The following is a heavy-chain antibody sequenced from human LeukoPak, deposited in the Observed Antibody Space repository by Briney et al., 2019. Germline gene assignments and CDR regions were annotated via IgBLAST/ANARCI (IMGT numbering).Heavy chain of an antibody. CDR3: ARAYIASAFYFDS. CDR2: IKQDGREK. CDR1: GFTFSCYW. D-gene: IGHD2-15*01. V-gene: IGHV3-7*03. J-gene: IGHJ4*02. Sequence: GGSLRLSCAASGFTFSCYWMSWVRPAPGKGLEWVATIKQDGREKYNVDSVKGRFTISRDNAKNSLHLQMDSVRAEDTALYYCARAYIASAFYFDSWGQGTLVTVSS.